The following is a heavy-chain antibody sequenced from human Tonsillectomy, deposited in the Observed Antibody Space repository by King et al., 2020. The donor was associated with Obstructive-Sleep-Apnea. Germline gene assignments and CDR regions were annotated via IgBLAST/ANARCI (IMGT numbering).Heavy chain of an antibody. CDR2: ISSSSSYI. J-gene: IGHJ6*02. D-gene: IGHD1-26*01. V-gene: IGHV3-21*01. Sequence: VQLVESGGGLVKPGGSLRLSCAASGFTFSSYSMNWVRQAPGKGLEWVSSISSSSSYIYSADSVKGRFTISRDNAKNSLYLQMNSLRAEDTAVYYCARDPISGSYTPLYYYGMDVWGQGTTVTVSS. CDR1: GFTFSSYS. CDR3: ARDPISGSYTPLYYYGMDV.